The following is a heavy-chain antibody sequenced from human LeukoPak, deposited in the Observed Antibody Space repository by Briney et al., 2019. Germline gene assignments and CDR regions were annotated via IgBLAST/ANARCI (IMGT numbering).Heavy chain of an antibody. Sequence: GGSLRLSCAASGFTFSSYSMNWVRQAPGKGLEWVSSISTSSTYIYYADSVKGRFTISRDNAKNSLYLQMNSLRAEDTAVYYCARVVAVAGRAFDIWGQGTMVTVSS. J-gene: IGHJ3*02. CDR1: GFTFSSYS. CDR3: ARVVAVAGRAFDI. D-gene: IGHD6-19*01. CDR2: ISTSSTYI. V-gene: IGHV3-21*01.